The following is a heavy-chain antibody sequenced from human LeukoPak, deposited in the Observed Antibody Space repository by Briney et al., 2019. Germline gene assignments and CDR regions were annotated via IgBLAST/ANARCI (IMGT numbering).Heavy chain of an antibody. CDR1: GFTFSSYG. J-gene: IGHJ4*02. Sequence: PGGSLRLSCAASGFTFSSYGMSWVRQAPGKGLEWVSAISGSGGSTYYADSVKGRFTISRDNSKNTLYLQMNSLRAEDTAVYYCARTMVRGVTTSSDYWGQGTLVTVSS. V-gene: IGHV3-23*01. D-gene: IGHD3-10*01. CDR3: ARTMVRGVTTSSDY. CDR2: ISGSGGST.